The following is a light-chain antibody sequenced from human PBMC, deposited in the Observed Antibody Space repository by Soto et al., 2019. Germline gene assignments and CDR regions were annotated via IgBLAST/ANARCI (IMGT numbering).Light chain of an antibody. Sequence: EIGMTGAPYAVALCLSDKATSNXKFXXIFXYKSNNKNYLAWYQQKPGQPPKLLIYWASTRESGVPDRFSGSGSGTDFTLTITSLQAEDVAVYYCHQYYRSPRTFGQGTKVDI. J-gene: IGKJ1*01. V-gene: IGKV4-1*01. CDR1: XIFXYKSNNKNY. CDR2: WAS. CDR3: HQYYRSPRT.